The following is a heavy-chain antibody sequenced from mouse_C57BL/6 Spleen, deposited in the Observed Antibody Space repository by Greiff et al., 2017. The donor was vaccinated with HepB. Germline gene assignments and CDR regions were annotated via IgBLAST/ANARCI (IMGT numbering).Heavy chain of an antibody. V-gene: IGHV1-26*01. CDR1: GYTFTDYY. CDR2: INPNNGGT. D-gene: IGHD1-1*01. Sequence: EVQLQQSGPELVKPGASVKISCKASGYTFTDYYMNWVKQSHGKSLEWIGDINPNNGGTSYNQKFKGKATLTVDNSSSTAYMELRSLTSEDSAVYYCARGSRDYGDWYFDVWGTGTTVTVSS. CDR3: ARGSRDYGDWYFDV. J-gene: IGHJ1*03.